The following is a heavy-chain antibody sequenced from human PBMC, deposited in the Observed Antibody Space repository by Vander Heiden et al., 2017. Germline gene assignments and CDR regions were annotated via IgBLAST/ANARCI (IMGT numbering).Heavy chain of an antibody. CDR2: INHSGST. CDR1: GGSFSGYY. V-gene: IGHV4-34*01. D-gene: IGHD3-10*01. J-gene: IGHJ2*01. CDR3: ARVGQLLWFGDTRYFDL. Sequence: QVQLQQWGAGLLKPSETLSLTGAVYGGSFSGYYLSWIRQPPGKGLEWIGEINHSGSTNYNPSLKSRVTITVDTSKNQFSLKLSSVTAADTAVYYCARVGQLLWFGDTRYFDLWGRGTLVTVSS.